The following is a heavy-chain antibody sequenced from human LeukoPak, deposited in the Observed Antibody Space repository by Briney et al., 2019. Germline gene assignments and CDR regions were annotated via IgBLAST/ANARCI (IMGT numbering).Heavy chain of an antibody. CDR2: IKSKTDGGTT. D-gene: IGHD2-2*01. CDR3: TTRGGCSTSCYN. Sequence: GGSLRLSCAASGFAFSNAWMSWVRQAPGKGLEWVGRIKSKTDGGTTDYAAPVKGRFTISRDDSKNTLYLQMNSLKTEDTAVYYCTTRGGCSTSCYNWGQGTLVTVSS. V-gene: IGHV3-15*01. CDR1: GFAFSNAW. J-gene: IGHJ4*02.